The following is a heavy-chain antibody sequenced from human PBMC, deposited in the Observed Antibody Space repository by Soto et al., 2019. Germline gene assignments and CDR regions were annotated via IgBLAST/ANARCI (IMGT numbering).Heavy chain of an antibody. CDR2: IIPIFGTA. D-gene: IGHD2-2*01. CDR1: GGTFSSYA. Sequence: GASVKVSCKASGGTFSSYAISWVRQAPGQGLEWMGGIIPIFGTANYAQKFQGRVTITADESTSTAYMELSSLRSEDTAVYYCARWGDQLLLTGDYYYGMDVWGQGTTVTVSS. J-gene: IGHJ6*02. V-gene: IGHV1-69*13. CDR3: ARWGDQLLLTGDYYYGMDV.